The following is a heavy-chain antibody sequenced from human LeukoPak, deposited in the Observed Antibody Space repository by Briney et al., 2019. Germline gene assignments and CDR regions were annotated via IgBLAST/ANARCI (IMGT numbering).Heavy chain of an antibody. CDR2: ISYDGSNK. CDR1: GFTFSSYA. D-gene: IGHD4-17*01. J-gene: IGHJ6*03. CDR3: ARDRLPTVIHYYYYYMDV. V-gene: IGHV3-30*14. Sequence: GGSLRLSCAASGFTFSSYAMHWVRQAPGKGLEWVAVISYDGSNKYYADSVKGRFTISRDNSKNTLYLQMNSLRAEDTAVYYCARDRLPTVIHYYYYYMDVWGKGTTVTISS.